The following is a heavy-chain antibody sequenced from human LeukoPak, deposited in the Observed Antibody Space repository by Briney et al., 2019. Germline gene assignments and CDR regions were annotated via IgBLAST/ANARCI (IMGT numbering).Heavy chain of an antibody. CDR3: TTGTTVTPPWLNVLDI. V-gene: IGHV3-15*01. D-gene: IGHD4-17*01. Sequence: PGGSLRLSCAASGFTFINAWMTWVREAPGKGLEWVGRIKSNTDGGTTDYAAPVKGRFTISRGDSKNTLYVQMNSLKTEDTAVYYCTTGTTVTPPWLNVLDIWGQGTMVTVSS. CDR2: IKSNTDGGTT. J-gene: IGHJ3*02. CDR1: GFTFINAW.